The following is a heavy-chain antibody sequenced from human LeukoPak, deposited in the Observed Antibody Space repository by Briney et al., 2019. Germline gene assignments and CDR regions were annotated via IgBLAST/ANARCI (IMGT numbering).Heavy chain of an antibody. Sequence: GASVKVSCKASGYTFTSYDINWVRQATGQGLEWMGWMNPNSGNTGYAQKFQGRVTITRNTSISTAYMELRSLRSDDTAVYYCARDQTYYYGSGSYSPHRYWGQGTLVTVSS. CDR2: MNPNSGNT. J-gene: IGHJ4*02. D-gene: IGHD3-10*01. V-gene: IGHV1-8*03. CDR3: ARDQTYYYGSGSYSPHRY. CDR1: GYTFTSYD.